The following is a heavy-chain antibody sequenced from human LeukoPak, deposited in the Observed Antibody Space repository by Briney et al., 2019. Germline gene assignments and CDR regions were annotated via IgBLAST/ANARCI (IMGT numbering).Heavy chain of an antibody. Sequence: SETLSLTCTVSGGSISSSSYYWGWIRQPPGKGLEWIGSIYYSGSTYYNPSLKSRVTTSVDTSKNQFSLKLSSVTAADTAVYYCARQSHIAAAGKGYYFDYWGQGTLVTVSS. CDR2: IYYSGST. CDR1: GGSISSSSYY. V-gene: IGHV4-39*01. D-gene: IGHD6-13*01. J-gene: IGHJ4*02. CDR3: ARQSHIAAAGKGYYFDY.